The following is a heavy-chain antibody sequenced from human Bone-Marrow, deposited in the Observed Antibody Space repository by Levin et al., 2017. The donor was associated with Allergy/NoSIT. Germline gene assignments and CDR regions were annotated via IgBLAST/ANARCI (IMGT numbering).Heavy chain of an antibody. J-gene: IGHJ4*02. Sequence: ESLKISCTVSGGFITSYYWSWIRQAPGKGLEWTGNIHYSGSTKYNPSLKSRLTISVDTSKNQFSLKLSSVTAADTAVYYCARHVGKWGFDYWGQGTLVTVSS. CDR1: GGFITSYY. D-gene: IGHD1-26*01. V-gene: IGHV4-59*08. CDR3: ARHVGKWGFDY. CDR2: IHYSGST.